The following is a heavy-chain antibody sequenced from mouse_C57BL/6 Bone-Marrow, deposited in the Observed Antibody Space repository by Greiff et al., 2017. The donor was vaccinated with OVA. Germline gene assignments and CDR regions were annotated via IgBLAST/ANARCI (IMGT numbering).Heavy chain of an antibody. V-gene: IGHV1-69*01. Sequence: QVHVKQPGAELVMPGASVKLSCKASGYTFTSYWMHWVKQRPGQGLEWIGEIDPSDSYTNYNQKFKGKSTLTVDKSPSTAYMQLSSLTSEDSAVYYCARKGYYYLWYFDVWGTGTTVTVSS. D-gene: IGHD1-1*01. CDR3: ARKGYYYLWYFDV. CDR1: GYTFTSYW. CDR2: IDPSDSYT. J-gene: IGHJ1*03.